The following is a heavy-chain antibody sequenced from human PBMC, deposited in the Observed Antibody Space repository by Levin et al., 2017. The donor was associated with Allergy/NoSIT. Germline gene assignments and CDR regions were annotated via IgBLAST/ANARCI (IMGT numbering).Heavy chain of an antibody. V-gene: IGHV3-15*01. CDR2: IKSKTDGGTT. Sequence: PGGSLRLSCAASGFTFSNAWMSWVRQAPGKGLEWVGRIKSKTDGGTTDYAAPVKGRFTISRDDSKNTLYLQMNSLKTEDTAVYYCTAAPYGHYDFWSGRQHDAFDSWGQGTMVTVSS. CDR1: GFTFSNAW. J-gene: IGHJ3*02. D-gene: IGHD3-3*01. CDR3: TAAPYGHYDFWSGRQHDAFDS.